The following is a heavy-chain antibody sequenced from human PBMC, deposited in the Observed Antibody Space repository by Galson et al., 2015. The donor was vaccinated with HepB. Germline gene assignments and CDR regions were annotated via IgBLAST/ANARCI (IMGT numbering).Heavy chain of an antibody. J-gene: IGHJ4*02. Sequence: PALVKPTQTLTLTCTFSGFSLSTRGVGVGWIRQPPGKALEWLAVIYWNDNTHYRPSLLSRLTITKDTSKNQVVLTMTNMDPVDTATYYCAHRVPSSNWYFFDYWGQGTLVTVSS. CDR3: AHRVPSSNWYFFDY. CDR2: IYWNDNT. D-gene: IGHD6-13*01. CDR1: GFSLSTRGVG. V-gene: IGHV2-5*01.